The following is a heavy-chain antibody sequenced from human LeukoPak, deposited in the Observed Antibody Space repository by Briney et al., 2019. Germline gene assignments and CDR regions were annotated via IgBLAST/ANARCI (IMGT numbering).Heavy chain of an antibody. J-gene: IGHJ4*02. V-gene: IGHV3-23*01. CDR1: GLTFSTFG. Sequence: GGSLRLSCAASGLTFSTFGMSWIRQSPGKGLEWVSAISGSASGHIPNYADSVKGRFTISRDNYKNTLYLQMNSLRVEDTAVYYCANHRSAFEFWGQETLVTVSS. CDR3: ANHRSAFEF. D-gene: IGHD3-10*01. CDR2: ISGSASGH.